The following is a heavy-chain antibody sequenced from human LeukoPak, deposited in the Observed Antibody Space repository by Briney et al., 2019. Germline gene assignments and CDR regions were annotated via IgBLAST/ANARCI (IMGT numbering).Heavy chain of an antibody. J-gene: IGHJ5*02. CDR1: GFTSRTHR. D-gene: IGHD3-3*01. Sequence: GGSLRLSCVASGFTSRTHRTNWVRQAPGEWPGWVSSISSSIRRIYYAESVRGRFTISRDDAKGSLYLQMNSLRDEDTAVYYCARNPGGHSSYDFWSGDLFDPWGQGTLVTVSS. CDR2: ISSSIRRI. CDR3: ARNPGGHSSYDFWSGDLFDP. V-gene: IGHV3-21*06.